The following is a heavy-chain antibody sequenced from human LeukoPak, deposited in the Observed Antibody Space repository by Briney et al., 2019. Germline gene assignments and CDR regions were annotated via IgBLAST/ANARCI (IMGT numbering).Heavy chain of an antibody. CDR1: GGTFSSYA. D-gene: IGHD3-10*01. CDR3: ARGVGYYGSGSYVWYFDL. V-gene: IGHV1-69*04. CDR2: IIPILGIA. Sequence: SVKVSCKASGGTFSSYAISWVRQAPGQGLEWMGRIIPILGIANYAQKFQGRVTITADKSTSTAYMELSSLRSEDTAVYYCARGVGYYGSGSYVWYFDLWGRGTLVTVSS. J-gene: IGHJ2*01.